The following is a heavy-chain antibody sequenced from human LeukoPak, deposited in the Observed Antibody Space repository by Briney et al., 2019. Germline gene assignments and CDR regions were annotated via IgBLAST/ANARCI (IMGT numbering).Heavy chain of an antibody. D-gene: IGHD3-3*01. Sequence: SETLSLTCAVYGGSFNGYYWSWIRQPPGKGLEWIGEINRSGSTSYNPSLKSRVTISVDTSKNQFSLKLSSVTAADTAVYYCATILELNYWGQGTLVTVSS. J-gene: IGHJ4*02. CDR2: INRSGST. V-gene: IGHV4-34*01. CDR1: GGSFNGYY. CDR3: ATILELNY.